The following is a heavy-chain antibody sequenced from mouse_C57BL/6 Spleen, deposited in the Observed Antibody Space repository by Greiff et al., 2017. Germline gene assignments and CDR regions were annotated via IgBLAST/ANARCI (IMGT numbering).Heavy chain of an antibody. Sequence: QVQLQQSGPGLVQPSQSLSITCTVSGFSLTSYGVHWVRQSPGKGLEWLGVIWRGGSTDYNAAFMSRLSITKDNSKSQVFFKMNSLQADDTAIYYCAKNPPCDSNHYYAMDYWGQGTSVTVSS. J-gene: IGHJ4*01. D-gene: IGHD2-5*01. CDR2: IWRGGST. CDR1: GFSLTSYG. V-gene: IGHV2-5*01. CDR3: AKNPPCDSNHYYAMDY.